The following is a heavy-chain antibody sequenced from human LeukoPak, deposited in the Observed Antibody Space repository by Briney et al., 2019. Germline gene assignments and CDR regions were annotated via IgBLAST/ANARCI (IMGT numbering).Heavy chain of an antibody. Sequence: PSETLSLTCTVSGGSISSHYWSWIRQPPGTGQEWIGYIHYSGRPNYNPSLKSRVTISVDTSKNQFSLKLSSVTAADTAVYYCAREIVATTPYYYNYGMDVWGQGTTVTVSS. CDR1: GGSISSHY. J-gene: IGHJ6*02. CDR3: AREIVATTPYYYNYGMDV. V-gene: IGHV4-59*11. CDR2: IHYSGRP. D-gene: IGHD5-12*01.